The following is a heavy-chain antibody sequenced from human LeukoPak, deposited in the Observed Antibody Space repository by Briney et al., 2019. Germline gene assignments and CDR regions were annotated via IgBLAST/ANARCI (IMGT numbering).Heavy chain of an antibody. Sequence: GSLRLSCAASGFTFSSYGMHWVRQAPGKGLEWVAVISYDGSNKYYADSVKGRFTISGDNSKNTLYLQMNSLRAEDTAVYYCAKDRGVGTETFDYWGQGTLVTVSS. V-gene: IGHV3-30*18. CDR1: GFTFSSYG. J-gene: IGHJ4*02. CDR2: ISYDGSNK. CDR3: AKDRGVGTETFDY. D-gene: IGHD2-21*02.